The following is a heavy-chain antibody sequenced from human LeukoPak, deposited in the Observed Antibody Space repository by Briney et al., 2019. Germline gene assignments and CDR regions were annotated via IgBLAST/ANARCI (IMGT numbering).Heavy chain of an antibody. J-gene: IGHJ3*02. CDR2: ISTDSGKT. Sequence: GASVRVSCKASGYTFSSYYIHWVRQAPGQGLEWMGWISTDSGKTNYARGLQGRVTMTTDTSTRTAYMELRSLRSDDTAVYFCARDKDHAFDIWGQGTMVTVPS. CDR3: ARDKDHAFDI. CDR1: GYTFSSYY. V-gene: IGHV1-18*04.